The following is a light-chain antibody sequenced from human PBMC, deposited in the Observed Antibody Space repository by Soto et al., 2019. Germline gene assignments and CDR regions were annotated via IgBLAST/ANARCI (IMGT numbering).Light chain of an antibody. V-gene: IGKV3-20*01. Sequence: DIVLTQSPGTLSLSPGERATLSCRASQSVITSYFAWYQQKPGQAPRLLIYGTSTRATGIPDRFSGSGSGTDFTLTISRLEPEDFAVYFCQQYSSSPPVTLGQGTRLEIK. CDR3: QQYSSSPPVT. CDR1: QSVITSY. J-gene: IGKJ5*01. CDR2: GTS.